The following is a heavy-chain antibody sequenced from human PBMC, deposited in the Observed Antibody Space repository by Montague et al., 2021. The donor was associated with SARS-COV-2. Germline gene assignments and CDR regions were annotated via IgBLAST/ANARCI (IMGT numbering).Heavy chain of an antibody. CDR1: GGSISSYY. V-gene: IGHV4-59*01. Sequence: SETLSLTCTVSGGSISSYYWSWIRQPPGKGLEWIGYIYYSGSTNYNPSLKSRVTISVDTSKNQFSLKLSSVTAADTAVSYCARGPDHYEFWSGYYRPWFDPWGQGTLVTVSS. D-gene: IGHD3-3*01. J-gene: IGHJ5*02. CDR2: IYYSGST. CDR3: ARGPDHYEFWSGYYRPWFDP.